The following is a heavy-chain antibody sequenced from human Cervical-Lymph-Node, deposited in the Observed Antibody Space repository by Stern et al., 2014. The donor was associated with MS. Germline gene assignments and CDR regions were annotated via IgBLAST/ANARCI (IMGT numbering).Heavy chain of an antibody. V-gene: IGHV7-4-1*02. CDR3: ARVSCTTTSCYSALLYGMDV. CDR1: GYTFTSYA. Sequence: QVQLVQSGSELKKPGASVKVSCKASGYTFTSYAMNWVRQAPGQGLEWMGWINTNTGNPTYAQGLRFVFSLDTSVSTAYLQISSLKAEDTAVYYCARVSCTTTSCYSALLYGMDVWGQGTTVTVSS. D-gene: IGHD2-2*01. CDR2: INTNTGNP. J-gene: IGHJ6*02.